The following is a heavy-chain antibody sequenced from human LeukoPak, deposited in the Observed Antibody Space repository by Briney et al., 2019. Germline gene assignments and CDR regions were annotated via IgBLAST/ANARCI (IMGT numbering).Heavy chain of an antibody. Sequence: SETLSLTCAVYGGSFSGYYWSWIRQPPGKGLEWIGEINHSGSTNHNPSLKSRVTISVDTSKNQFSLKLSSVTAADTAVYYCARCIAAAGGPYYYYGMDVWGQGTTVTVSS. CDR2: INHSGST. V-gene: IGHV4-34*01. J-gene: IGHJ6*02. D-gene: IGHD6-13*01. CDR3: ARCIAAAGGPYYYYGMDV. CDR1: GGSFSGYY.